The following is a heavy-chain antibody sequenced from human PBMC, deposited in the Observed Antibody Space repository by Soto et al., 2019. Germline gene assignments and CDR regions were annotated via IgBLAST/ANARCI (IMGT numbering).Heavy chain of an antibody. J-gene: IGHJ5*01. CDR2: ISHDGINK. CDR1: GFTFSSSA. CDR3: ARGADWFDS. Sequence: GGSLRLSCAASGFTFSSSAVHWVRQAPGKGLEWVATISHDGINKYYADSMKGPFTISRDNSKNTLYLQMNTLRPEDTAVYYCARGADWFDSWGQGTLVTVSS. V-gene: IGHV3-30-3*01.